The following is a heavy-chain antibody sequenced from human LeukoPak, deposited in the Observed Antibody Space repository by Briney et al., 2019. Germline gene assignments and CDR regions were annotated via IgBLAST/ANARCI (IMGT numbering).Heavy chain of an antibody. CDR2: IYYSGST. CDR1: GGSISSYY. Sequence: SETLSLTCTVSGGSISSYYWSWIRQPPGKGLEWIGYIYYSGSTNYNPSLKSRVTISVDTSKNQFSLKLSSVTAADTAVYYCARVPDYYGSGSEYWGQGTLVTVSS. CDR3: ARVPDYYGSGSEY. V-gene: IGHV4-59*01. D-gene: IGHD3-10*01. J-gene: IGHJ4*02.